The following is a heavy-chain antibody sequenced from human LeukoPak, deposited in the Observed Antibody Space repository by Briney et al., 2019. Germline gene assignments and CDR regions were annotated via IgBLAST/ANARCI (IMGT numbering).Heavy chain of an antibody. V-gene: IGHV3-30*04. CDR2: ISYDRSNK. J-gene: IGHJ4*02. CDR3: AREWQQLDY. Sequence: GRSLRLSCAASGFTFSSYAMHWVRQAPGKGLEWVAVISYDRSNKYYADSVKGRFTISRDNSKNTLYLQMNSLRAEDTAVYYCAREWQQLDYWGQGTLVTVSS. D-gene: IGHD6-13*01. CDR1: GFTFSSYA.